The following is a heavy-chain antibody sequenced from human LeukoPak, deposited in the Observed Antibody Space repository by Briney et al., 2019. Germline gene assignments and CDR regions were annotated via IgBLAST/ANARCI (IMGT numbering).Heavy chain of an antibody. CDR1: GGSISSSNW. CDR2: IYHSGST. J-gene: IGHJ6*02. D-gene: IGHD1-26*01. CDR3: ARGRKWELRRYYGMDV. Sequence: PSGTLSLTCAVTGGSISSSNWWSWVRQPPGKGLEWIGEIYHSGSTNYDPSLKSRVTISVDKSKNQFSLKLSSVTAADTAVYYCARGRKWELRRYYGMDVWGQGTTVTVSS. V-gene: IGHV4-4*02.